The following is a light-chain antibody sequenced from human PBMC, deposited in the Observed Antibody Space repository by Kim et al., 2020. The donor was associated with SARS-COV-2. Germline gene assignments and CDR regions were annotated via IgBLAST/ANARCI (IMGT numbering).Light chain of an antibody. CDR2: SNN. CDR3: AAWDDSLNGVV. Sequence: QMVTISCSGSSSNIGSNTVNWYQQLTGTAPKLLIYSNNQRPSGVPDRFSGSKSGTSASLAISGLQSEDEADYYCAAWDDSLNGVVFGGGTKLTVL. J-gene: IGLJ2*01. CDR1: SSNIGSNT. V-gene: IGLV1-44*01.